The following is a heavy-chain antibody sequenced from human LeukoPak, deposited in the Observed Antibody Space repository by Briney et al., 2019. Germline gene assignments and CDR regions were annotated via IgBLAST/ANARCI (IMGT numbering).Heavy chain of an antibody. V-gene: IGHV1-69*05. CDR2: IIPIFGTA. D-gene: IGHD5-24*01. CDR3: ARARGDGYNLDY. CDR1: GGTFSSYA. Sequence: ASVKVSCKASGGTFSSYAISWVRQAPGQGLEWMGGIIPIFGTANYAQKFQGRVTITTDESMSTAYMELSSLRSEDTAVYYCARARGDGYNLDYWGQGTLVTVSS. J-gene: IGHJ4*02.